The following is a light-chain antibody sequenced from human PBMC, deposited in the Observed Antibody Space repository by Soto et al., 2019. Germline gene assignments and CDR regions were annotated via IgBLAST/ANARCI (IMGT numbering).Light chain of an antibody. J-gene: IGKJ4*01. CDR1: QGIRSE. CDR2: TAS. CDR3: IQDYNYPLT. Sequence: AIQMTQSPSSLSASVGDRVTITCRASQGIRSELGWYQQKPGKAPNLLIYTASTLQSGVPSRFRGSESGTDFTLTISSLQPEDFATSYCIQDYNYPLTFGGGTKVDIK. V-gene: IGKV1-6*01.